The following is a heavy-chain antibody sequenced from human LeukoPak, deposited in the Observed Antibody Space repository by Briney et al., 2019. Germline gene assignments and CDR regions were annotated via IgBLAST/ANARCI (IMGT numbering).Heavy chain of an antibody. CDR3: ARAQSQSGVVVPAAPGPFNWFDP. J-gene: IGHJ5*02. V-gene: IGHV4-34*01. CDR2: INHSGST. CDR1: GGSFSGYY. D-gene: IGHD2-2*01. Sequence: KPSETLSLTCAVYGGSFSGYYWSWIRQPPGKGLEWIGEINHSGSTNYNPSLKSRVTISVDTSKNQFSLKLSSVTAADMAVYYCARAQSQSGVVVPAAPGPFNWFDPWGQGTLVTVSS.